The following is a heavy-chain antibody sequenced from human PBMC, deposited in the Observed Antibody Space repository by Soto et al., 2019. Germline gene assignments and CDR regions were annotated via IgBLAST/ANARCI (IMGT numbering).Heavy chain of an antibody. J-gene: IGHJ4*02. CDR2: IYRTGST. CDR3: ASRDPGTSVDY. V-gene: IGHV4-4*02. D-gene: IGHD1-7*01. Sequence: SETLSLTCAVSGASFTSNDWWTWVRQPPGRGLEWIREIYRTGSTNYNPSLKSRVTISLDKSENQFSLKVTSLTAADTAVYYCASRDPGTSVDYWGQGTLVTVSS. CDR1: GASFTSNDW.